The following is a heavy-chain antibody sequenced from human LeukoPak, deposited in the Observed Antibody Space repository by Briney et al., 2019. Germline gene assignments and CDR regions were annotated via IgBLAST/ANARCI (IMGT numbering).Heavy chain of an antibody. J-gene: IGHJ4*02. CDR3: TRVNRHGYSDY. Sequence: SETLSLTCTVSGGSTSSYYWSWIRQPPGKGLEWIGYIYYTGSTKYNPSLNSRVTISVDTSKNQFSLRLTSVTAADTALYYCTRVNRHGYSDYWGPGFLVTVSS. CDR2: IYYTGST. CDR1: GGSTSSYY. V-gene: IGHV4-59*01. D-gene: IGHD5-18*01.